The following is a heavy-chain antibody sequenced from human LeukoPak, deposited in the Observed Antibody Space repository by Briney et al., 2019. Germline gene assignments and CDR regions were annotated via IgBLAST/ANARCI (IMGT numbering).Heavy chain of an antibody. CDR1: GFTFGSHW. CDR2: INHSGST. J-gene: IGHJ4*02. Sequence: GSLRLSCAASGFTFGSHWMSWIRQPPGKGLEWIGEINHSGSTNYNPSLKSRVTISVDTSKNQFSLKLSSVTAADTAVYYCARGGYYYDSSGYRDYYFDYWGQGTLVTVSS. CDR3: ARGGYYYDSSGYRDYYFDY. D-gene: IGHD3-22*01. V-gene: IGHV4-34*01.